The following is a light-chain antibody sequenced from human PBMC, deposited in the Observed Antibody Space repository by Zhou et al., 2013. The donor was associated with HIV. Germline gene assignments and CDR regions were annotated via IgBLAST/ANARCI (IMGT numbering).Light chain of an antibody. CDR1: QSISSR. CDR3: QQASSFPFT. J-gene: IGKJ3*01. V-gene: IGKV1-12*01. Sequence: DIQMTQSPSSLSASVGDRVTITCRASQSISSRLNWYQQKPGKAPKLLIYGASSLQSGVPSRFSGSGSGTDFTLTISSLQPDDFATYYCQQASSFPFTFGPGTKVDIK. CDR2: GAS.